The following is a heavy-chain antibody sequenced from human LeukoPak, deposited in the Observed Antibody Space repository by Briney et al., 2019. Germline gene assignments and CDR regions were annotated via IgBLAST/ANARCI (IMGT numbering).Heavy chain of an antibody. CDR3: ATPRVRWLQYPCYFDY. D-gene: IGHD5-24*01. J-gene: IGHJ4*02. CDR2: IKQDGSEK. V-gene: IGHV3-7*01. CDR1: GFTFSSYW. Sequence: QPGGSLRLSCAASGFTFSSYWMSWVRQAPGKGLEWVANIKQDGSEKYYVDSVKGRFTISRDNAKNSLYLQMNSLRAEDTAVYYCATPRVRWLQYPCYFDYWGQGTLVTVSS.